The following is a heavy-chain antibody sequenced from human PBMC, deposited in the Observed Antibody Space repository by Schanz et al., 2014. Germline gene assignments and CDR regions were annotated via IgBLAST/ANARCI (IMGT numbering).Heavy chain of an antibody. V-gene: IGHV1-46*03. D-gene: IGHD3-10*01. J-gene: IGHJ4*02. CDR3: VRGSPENMIRGELDY. Sequence: QVQLVQSGAEVKKPGASVKVSCKASGYTFISYGIKWVRQAPGQGLEWMGIINLSGGSTTYAQKFRGAVTLTTDTSTDTAYLELTSLRSEDTAVYYCVRGSPENMIRGELDYWGQGTLVTVSS. CDR1: GYTFISYG. CDR2: INLSGGST.